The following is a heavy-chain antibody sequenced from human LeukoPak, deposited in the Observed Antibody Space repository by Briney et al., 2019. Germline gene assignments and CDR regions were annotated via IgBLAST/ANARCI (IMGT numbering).Heavy chain of an antibody. Sequence: GASVKVSCKASGYTFTGYYMHWVRQAPGQGLEWMGWINPNSGGTNYAPKFQGRVTVLRDTSINTIYLDLTSLTSDDTAVYYCAREPYTTSSDRHEKAFDYWGQGTPVTVSS. V-gene: IGHV1-2*02. D-gene: IGHD6-6*01. CDR1: GYTFTGYY. CDR2: INPNSGGT. J-gene: IGHJ4*02. CDR3: AREPYTTSSDRHEKAFDY.